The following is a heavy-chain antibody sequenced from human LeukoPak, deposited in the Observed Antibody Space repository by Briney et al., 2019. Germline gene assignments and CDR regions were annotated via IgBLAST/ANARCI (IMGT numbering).Heavy chain of an antibody. V-gene: IGHV3-23*01. D-gene: IGHD3-22*01. CDR2: ISSSGDST. CDR3: AKGDYYDTSDLDH. J-gene: IGHJ4*02. Sequence: GGSLRLSCAASGFTFSSYAMSWVRQAPEKGLEWVSEISSSGDSTYYADSVKGRFTISRDNSKNTLHLQLNSLRVEDTAVHFCAKGDYYDTSDLDHWGQGTLVTVSS. CDR1: GFTFSSYA.